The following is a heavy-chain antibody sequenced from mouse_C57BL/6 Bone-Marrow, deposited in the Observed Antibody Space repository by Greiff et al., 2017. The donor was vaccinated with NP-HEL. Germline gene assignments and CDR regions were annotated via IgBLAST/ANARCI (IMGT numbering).Heavy chain of an antibody. D-gene: IGHD2-4*01. J-gene: IGHJ4*01. V-gene: IGHV1-15*01. CDR1: GYTFPDYG. CDR2: IDPEPGGT. Sequence: VQLQQSGAELVRPGASVTLSCKASGYTFPDYGIHWLTQTPVPGLEWIGVIDPEPGGTDYNQKFKGHALLTLAPSSSTAYMELRSLTSEDSAVYYCTRLADDYDALYAMDYWGQGTPVTVSS. CDR3: TRLADDYDALYAMDY.